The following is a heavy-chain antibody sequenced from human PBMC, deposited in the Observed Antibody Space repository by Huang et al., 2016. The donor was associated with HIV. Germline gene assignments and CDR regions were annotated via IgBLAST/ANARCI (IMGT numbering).Heavy chain of an antibody. CDR3: ARQGGDCTSISCYLSWFDP. J-gene: IGHJ5*02. D-gene: IGHD2-2*01. Sequence: QLQLQESGPGLVKPSQNLSLTCTVFGGSVSSRTYYWAWIRQTPGKGLEWIGSIHPSGNAYYNRSLKSRVSIIVDKPKNQFSLEVTSATAADSAIYYGARQGGDCTSISCYLSWFDPWGHGTLVTVSS. V-gene: IGHV4-39*01. CDR1: GGSVSSRTYY. CDR2: IHPSGNA.